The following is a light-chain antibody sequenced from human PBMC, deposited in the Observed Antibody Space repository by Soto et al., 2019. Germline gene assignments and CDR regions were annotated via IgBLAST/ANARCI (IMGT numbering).Light chain of an antibody. CDR1: SSDVGGYNY. Sequence: QSALTQPASVSGSPGQSITISCTGTSSDVGGYNYVSWYQQHPGKAPKLMIYEVSNRPSGVSNRFSGSKSGNTASLTISGLQAEDEADYHCSSYIRSSSSWVFGGGTKVTVL. V-gene: IGLV2-14*01. J-gene: IGLJ3*02. CDR3: SSYIRSSSSWV. CDR2: EVS.